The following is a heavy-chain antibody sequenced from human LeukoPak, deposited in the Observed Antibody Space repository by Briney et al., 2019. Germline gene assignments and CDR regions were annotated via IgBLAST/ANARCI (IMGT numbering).Heavy chain of an antibody. CDR2: IHYSGST. CDR3: ARASGSSWYERRLHAYYYYMDV. V-gene: IGHV4-39*07. Sequence: SETLSLTCTVSGGSIISTTYYWGWIRQPPGEGLEWIGSIHYSGSTYYNPSLKSRVTISVDTSKNQFSLNLSSVTAADTAVYSCARASGSSWYERRLHAYYYYMDVWGKGTTVTVSS. D-gene: IGHD6-13*01. CDR1: GGSIISTTYY. J-gene: IGHJ6*03.